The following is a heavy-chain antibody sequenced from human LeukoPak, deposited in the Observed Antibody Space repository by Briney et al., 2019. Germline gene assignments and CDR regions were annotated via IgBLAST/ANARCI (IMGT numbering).Heavy chain of an antibody. V-gene: IGHV1-69*13. D-gene: IGHD2-15*01. CDR3: ARLYCSGGSCYNENGMDV. Sequence: GASVKVSCKASGGTFSSYAYNWVRQAPGQGLEWMGGIIPIFGTANYAQKFQGRVTITADESTSTAYIELSSLRSEDTAVYYCARLYCSGGSCYNENGMDVWDQGTTVTVSS. J-gene: IGHJ6*02. CDR2: IIPIFGTA. CDR1: GGTFSSYA.